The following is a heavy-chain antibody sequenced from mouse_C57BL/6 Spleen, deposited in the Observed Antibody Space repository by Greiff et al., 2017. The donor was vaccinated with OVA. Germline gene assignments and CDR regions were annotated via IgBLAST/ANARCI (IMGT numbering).Heavy chain of an antibody. CDR1: GFTFSSYG. CDR3: AGGGAMDY. J-gene: IGHJ4*01. D-gene: IGHD1-1*02. CDR2: ISSGGSYT. Sequence: EVQGVESGGDLVKPGGSLKLSCAASGFTFSSYGMSWVRQTPDKRLEWVATISSGGSYTYYPDSVKGRFTISRDNAKNTLYLQMSSLKSGDTAMYYCAGGGAMDYWGQGTSVTVSS. V-gene: IGHV5-6*01.